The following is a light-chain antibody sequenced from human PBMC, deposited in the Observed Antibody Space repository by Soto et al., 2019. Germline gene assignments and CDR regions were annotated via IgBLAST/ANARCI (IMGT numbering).Light chain of an antibody. CDR2: DAS. CDR1: QSISSY. J-gene: IGKJ1*01. V-gene: IGKV3-11*01. Sequence: EIVLTQSPATLSLSPGERATLSCRASQSISSYLGWYQQKSGQAPRLLIYDASNRATGIPARFSGSGSGTDFRLTISSLEPEDSAVYYCQQRSDRPTFGPGTKVEIK. CDR3: QQRSDRPT.